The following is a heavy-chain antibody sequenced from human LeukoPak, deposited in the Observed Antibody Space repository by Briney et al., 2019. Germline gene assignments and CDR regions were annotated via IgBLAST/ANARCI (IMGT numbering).Heavy chain of an antibody. CDR3: ARQGLEAYDSSGYYYFDY. Sequence: GESLKISCKASGYSFTNYWIGWGRQMPGKGLEWMGTIYPGDSDTRYRPSFQGQVTISADKSINTAYLQWSSLKASDTAMYYCARQGLEAYDSSGYYYFDYWGQGALVTVSS. CDR1: GYSFTNYW. J-gene: IGHJ4*02. CDR2: IYPGDSDT. D-gene: IGHD3-22*01. V-gene: IGHV5-51*01.